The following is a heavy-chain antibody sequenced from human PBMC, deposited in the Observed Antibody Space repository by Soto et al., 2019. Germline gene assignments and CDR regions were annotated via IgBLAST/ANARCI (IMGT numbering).Heavy chain of an antibody. CDR2: ISSSSSYI. J-gene: IGHJ4*02. D-gene: IGHD3-10*01. V-gene: IGHV3-21*01. Sequence: EVQLVESGGGLVKPGGSLRLSCAASGFTFSSYSMNWVRQAPGKGLEWVSSISSSSSYIYYADSVKGRFTISRDNAKNSLYLQMNSLRAEDTAVYYCARDDGLLWFGEYLYYFDYWGQGTLVTVSS. CDR3: ARDDGLLWFGEYLYYFDY. CDR1: GFTFSSYS.